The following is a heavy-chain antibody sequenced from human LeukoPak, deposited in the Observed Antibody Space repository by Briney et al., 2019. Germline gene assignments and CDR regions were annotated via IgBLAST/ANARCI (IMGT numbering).Heavy chain of an antibody. Sequence: PGGSLRLSCAASGFTFSSYDMSWVRQAPGKGLEWVTAISGGSADYPDSVKGRFSISIDNSKNTLYLQMNSMRAEDTAVYYCAKDRSSRYDFWSGSFSHYYYYYMDVWGKGTTVTVSS. CDR3: AKDRSSRYDFWSGSFSHYYYYYMDV. V-gene: IGHV3-23*01. CDR2: ISGGSA. J-gene: IGHJ6*03. D-gene: IGHD3-3*01. CDR1: GFTFSSYD.